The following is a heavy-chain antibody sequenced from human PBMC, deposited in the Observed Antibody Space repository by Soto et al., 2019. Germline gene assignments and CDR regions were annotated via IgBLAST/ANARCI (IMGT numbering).Heavy chain of an antibody. CDR3: ASDIVAKFDYYYYGMDV. CDR1: GYTFTSYG. J-gene: IGHJ6*02. Sequence: QVQLVQSGAEVKKPGASVKVSCKASGYTFTSYGISWVRQAPGQGLEWMGWISAYNGNTNYAQKLQGRVTMTTDTSTSTAYMELRSLRSDDTAVYYCASDIVAKFDYYYYGMDVWGQGTTVTVSS. V-gene: IGHV1-18*01. CDR2: ISAYNGNT. D-gene: IGHD5-12*01.